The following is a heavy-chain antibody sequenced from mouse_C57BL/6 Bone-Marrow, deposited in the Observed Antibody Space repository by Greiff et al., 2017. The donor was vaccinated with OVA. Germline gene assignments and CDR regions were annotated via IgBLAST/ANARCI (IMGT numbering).Heavy chain of an antibody. CDR2: ISSGGSYT. V-gene: IGHV5-6*02. Sequence: EVKLMESGGDLVKPGGSLKLSCAASGFTFSSYGMSWIRQTPDKRLEWVATISSGGSYTYYPDSVKGRFTISRDNAKNTLYLQMSSLKSEDTAMYYCARRGLYYYGSSPWDAMDYWGQGTSVTVSS. D-gene: IGHD1-1*01. CDR3: ARRGLYYYGSSPWDAMDY. J-gene: IGHJ4*01. CDR1: GFTFSSYG.